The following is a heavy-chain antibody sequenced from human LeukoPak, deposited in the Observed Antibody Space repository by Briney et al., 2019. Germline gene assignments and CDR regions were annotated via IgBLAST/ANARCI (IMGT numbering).Heavy chain of an antibody. D-gene: IGHD6-19*01. J-gene: IGHJ4*02. CDR2: ISVYNGDT. CDR1: GYTFTSYG. CDR3: ARHGIAVVDY. V-gene: IGHV1-18*01. Sequence: GASVKVSCKASGYTFTSYGISWVRQAPGQGLEWMGWISVYNGDTNCAQKFQGRVTMTTDTSTSTAYMELRSLRSDDTAVYYCARHGIAVVDYWGQGTLVTVSS.